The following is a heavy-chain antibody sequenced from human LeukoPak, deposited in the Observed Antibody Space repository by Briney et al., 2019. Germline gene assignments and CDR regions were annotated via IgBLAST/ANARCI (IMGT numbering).Heavy chain of an antibody. Sequence: ASVKVSCKPSGGTFSSYGVSWVRQAPGQGLEWMGGIIPIFRATNYAQRFWGRVTITTDESTSTVYMELSSLRSEDTAVYYCARSQRAGYNVYYFDSWGQGTLVTVSS. CDR2: IIPIFRAT. J-gene: IGHJ4*02. V-gene: IGHV1-69*05. CDR3: ARSQRAGYNVYYFDS. D-gene: IGHD5-24*01. CDR1: GGTFSSYG.